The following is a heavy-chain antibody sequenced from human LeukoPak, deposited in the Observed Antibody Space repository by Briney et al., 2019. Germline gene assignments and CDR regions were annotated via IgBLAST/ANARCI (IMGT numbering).Heavy chain of an antibody. CDR1: GGSISSSTYH. V-gene: IGHV4-39*01. CDR2: IYYSGSM. Sequence: PSETLSLTCTVSGGSISSSTYHWAWIRQPPGKGLEWIGTIYYSGSMFYNPSPKSRVTISVDTSKNQFSLKLSSVTAADTAVYYCARHPQLLQFDHWGQGTLVTVSS. D-gene: IGHD2-15*01. J-gene: IGHJ4*02. CDR3: ARHPQLLQFDH.